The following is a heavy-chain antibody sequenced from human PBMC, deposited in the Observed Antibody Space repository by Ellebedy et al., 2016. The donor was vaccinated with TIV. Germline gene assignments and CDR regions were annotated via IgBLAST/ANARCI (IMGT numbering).Heavy chain of an antibody. D-gene: IGHD3-22*01. Sequence: SGPTLVXPTQTLTLTCTVSGLSLSTSGVSVMWIRQPPGKALEWLARIDWDDEKYYKISLKTRLSISKDTSKNQAVLTLTNVDPVDTATYFCARSGGSGFATDAFDIWGQGTKVTVSS. CDR1: GLSLSTSGVS. J-gene: IGHJ3*02. CDR2: IDWDDEK. V-gene: IGHV2-70*11. CDR3: ARSGGSGFATDAFDI.